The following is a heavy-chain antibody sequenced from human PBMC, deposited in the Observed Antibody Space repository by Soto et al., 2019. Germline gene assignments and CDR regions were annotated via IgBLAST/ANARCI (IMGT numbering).Heavy chain of an antibody. V-gene: IGHV3-48*01. CDR3: AKDSNFIVVVVAAPPDPAEAVFDI. CDR1: GFTFSSYS. J-gene: IGHJ3*02. D-gene: IGHD2-15*01. CDR2: ISSSRSTI. Sequence: GGSLRLSCAASGFTFSSYSMNWVRQAPGKGLEWVSYISSSRSTIYYADSVKGRFTISRDNAKNSLYLQMNSLRAEDTAVYYCAKDSNFIVVVVAAPPDPAEAVFDIGGQGKMVTVSS.